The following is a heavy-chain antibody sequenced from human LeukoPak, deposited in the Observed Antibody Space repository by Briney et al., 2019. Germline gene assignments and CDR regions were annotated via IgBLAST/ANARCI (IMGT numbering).Heavy chain of an antibody. Sequence: SETLSLTCTVSGGSISSGSYYWSRIRQPAGKGLEWIGRIYTSGSTNYNPSLKSRVTISVDTSKNQFSLKLSSVTAADTAVYYCARHREWLFTEGVFDYWGQGTLVTVSS. V-gene: IGHV4-61*02. D-gene: IGHD3-3*01. CDR3: ARHREWLFTEGVFDY. CDR2: IYTSGST. CDR1: GGSISSGSYY. J-gene: IGHJ4*02.